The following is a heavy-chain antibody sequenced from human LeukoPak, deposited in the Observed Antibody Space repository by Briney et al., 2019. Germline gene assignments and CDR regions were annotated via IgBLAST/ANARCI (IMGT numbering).Heavy chain of an antibody. D-gene: IGHD4-17*01. Sequence: SETLSLTCTVSGGSISSYYWSWIRQPPGKGLEWIGYIYYSGSTNYNPSLKSRVTISVDTSKNQFSLKLSSVTAADTAVYYCARDYGDYDGRGYFDYWGQGTLVTVSS. CDR2: IYYSGST. J-gene: IGHJ4*02. CDR3: ARDYGDYDGRGYFDY. CDR1: GGSISSYY. V-gene: IGHV4-59*01.